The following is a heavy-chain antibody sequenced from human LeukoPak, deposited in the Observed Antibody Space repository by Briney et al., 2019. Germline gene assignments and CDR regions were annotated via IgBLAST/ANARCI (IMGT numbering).Heavy chain of an antibody. J-gene: IGHJ4*02. V-gene: IGHV1-69*06. D-gene: IGHD6-19*01. CDR1: GGTFSSYA. Sequence: VASVKVSCKASGGTFSSYAISWVRQAPVQGLEWMGGIIPIFGTANYAQKFQGRVTITADKSTSTAYMELSSLRSEDTAVYYCARAPPRSSGWYYFDYWGQGTLVTVSS. CDR3: ARAPPRSSGWYYFDY. CDR2: IIPIFGTA.